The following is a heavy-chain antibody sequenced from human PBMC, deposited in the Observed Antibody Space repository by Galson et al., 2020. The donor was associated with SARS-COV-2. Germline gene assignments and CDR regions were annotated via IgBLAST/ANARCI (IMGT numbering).Heavy chain of an antibody. CDR2: IYYSVKN. Sequence: ASETLSLTCTVSGASISSGNYYWSWHRPHTGKGLEWIIYIYYSVKNHYNPHIKSRVTITIDTSKNQFSLNLSSVTVADTAVYYCARDLRGSYSFYFDYWGQGTLVTVSS. V-gene: IGHV4-31*03. CDR1: GASISSGNYY. J-gene: IGHJ4*02. CDR3: ARDLRGSYSFYFDY. D-gene: IGHD3-16*01.